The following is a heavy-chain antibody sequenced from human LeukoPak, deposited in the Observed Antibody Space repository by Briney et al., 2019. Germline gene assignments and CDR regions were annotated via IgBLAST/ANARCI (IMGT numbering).Heavy chain of an antibody. Sequence: SVNVSCTASGGTFSSYAISWVRQAPGQGLEWMGGIIPIFGTANYAQKFQGRVTITADESTSTAYMELSSLRSEDTAVYYCATTSFIVVVPAAMLGYYGMDVWGQGTTVTVSS. J-gene: IGHJ6*02. CDR1: GGTFSSYA. D-gene: IGHD2-2*01. CDR2: IIPIFGTA. CDR3: ATTSFIVVVPAAMLGYYGMDV. V-gene: IGHV1-69*01.